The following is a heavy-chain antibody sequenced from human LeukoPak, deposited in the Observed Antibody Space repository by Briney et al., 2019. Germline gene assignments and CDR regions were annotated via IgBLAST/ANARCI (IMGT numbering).Heavy chain of an antibody. V-gene: IGHV3-7*01. CDR1: GFTFNNYW. CDR2: IKQGGREK. Sequence: GGSLRLSCAASGFTFNNYWMTWVRQAPGTGLEWVANIKQGGREKYYVDSVRGRFTISRDNAKNSLYLQMNSLRAEDMAVYYCARHTSTYFDFWGQGTLVTVSS. J-gene: IGHJ4*02. CDR3: ARHTSTYFDF.